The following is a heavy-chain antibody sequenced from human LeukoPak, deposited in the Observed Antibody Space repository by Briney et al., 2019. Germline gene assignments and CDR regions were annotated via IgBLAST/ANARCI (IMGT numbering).Heavy chain of an antibody. D-gene: IGHD5-12*01. V-gene: IGHV3-30*02. CDR1: GFTFSSYG. Sequence: GGSLRLSCAASGFTFSSYGMHWVRQAPGKGLEWVAFIRFDGSYKDYADSVKGRFTISRDKSKTSLYLQMNSLRAEDTALYYCARGQWLRKPIDAFDIWGQGTMVTVSS. J-gene: IGHJ3*02. CDR3: ARGQWLRKPIDAFDI. CDR2: IRFDGSYK.